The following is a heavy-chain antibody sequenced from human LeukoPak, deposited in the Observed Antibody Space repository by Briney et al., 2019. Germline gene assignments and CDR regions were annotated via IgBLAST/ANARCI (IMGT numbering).Heavy chain of an antibody. D-gene: IGHD1-26*01. CDR3: IRGTVGAPGNDY. CDR2: ISSNGVST. J-gene: IGHJ4*02. Sequence: PGGSLRLSCSASGFTFSSYAMHWVRQAPGKGLEYISAISSNGVSTYYADSVKGRFTISRDNAKNTLYLQMSGLRAEDTAVYYCIRGTVGAPGNDYWGQGTLVTVSS. V-gene: IGHV3-64D*09. CDR1: GFTFSSYA.